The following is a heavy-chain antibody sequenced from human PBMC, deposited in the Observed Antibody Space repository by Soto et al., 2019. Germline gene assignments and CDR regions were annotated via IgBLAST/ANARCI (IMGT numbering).Heavy chain of an antibody. CDR2: VYYSGST. Sequence: SETQSLTCTVSGGSVRSSSYYWGWVRQNPGKGLEWIGSVYYSGSTYYNPSLESRVTISVDKSKNQFSLKLMSLSAADTAVYYCGRLEGLATISYYFDYWGQGALVTGSS. J-gene: IGHJ4*02. CDR3: GRLEGLATISYYFDY. V-gene: IGHV4-39*01. CDR1: GGSVRSSSYY. D-gene: IGHD3-9*01.